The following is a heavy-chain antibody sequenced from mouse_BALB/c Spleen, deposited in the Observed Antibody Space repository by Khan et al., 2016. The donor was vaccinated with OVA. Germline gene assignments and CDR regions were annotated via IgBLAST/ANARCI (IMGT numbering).Heavy chain of an antibody. CDR3: ARDFPKSGAMDY. V-gene: IGHV5-6-3*01. D-gene: IGHD1-3*01. Sequence: EVQLVESGGGLVQPRGSLKLSCAASGFTFSTYGMSWVRQTPEKRLELVANINGNGGSTNYPDSVKGRFTISRDNAKNTLYLHMSSLKSEDTAMYYCARDFPKSGAMDYWGQGTTVTVSS. J-gene: IGHJ4*01. CDR2: INGNGGST. CDR1: GFTFSTYG.